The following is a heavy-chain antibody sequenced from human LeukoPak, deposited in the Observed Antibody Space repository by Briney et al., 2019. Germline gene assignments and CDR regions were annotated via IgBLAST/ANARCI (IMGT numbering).Heavy chain of an antibody. V-gene: IGHV3-53*05. CDR2: IYSGGST. Sequence: GGSLRLSCAASGFTVSSNYMSWVRQAPGKGLEWVSIIYSGGSTFYADSVKGRFTVSRDNSKNTLYLQMKSLRAEDTAVYYCAKGGGYEAQYYYYYLDVWGKGTTVTISS. D-gene: IGHD5-12*01. CDR3: AKGGGYEAQYYYYYLDV. J-gene: IGHJ6*03. CDR1: GFTVSSNY.